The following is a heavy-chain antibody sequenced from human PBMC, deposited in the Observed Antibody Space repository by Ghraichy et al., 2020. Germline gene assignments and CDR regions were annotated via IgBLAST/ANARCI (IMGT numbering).Heavy chain of an antibody. D-gene: IGHD2-15*01. CDR1: GGSVSSYY. Sequence: LSLTCTVSGGSVSSYYWSWLRQPPGKGLEWIGYVDYSGSTSFNPSLKSRIAMSVDTSKNQISVKVTSVTAADTAVYYCARRYCRGGSCYSALDYWGQGTLVTVSS. CDR3: ARRYCRGGSCYSALDY. J-gene: IGHJ4*02. CDR2: VDYSGST. V-gene: IGHV4-59*02.